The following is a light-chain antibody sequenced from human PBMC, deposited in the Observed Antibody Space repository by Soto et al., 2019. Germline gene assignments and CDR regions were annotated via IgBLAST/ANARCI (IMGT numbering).Light chain of an antibody. CDR2: EVS. CDR1: SSDVGYYNR. V-gene: IGLV2-18*01. CDR3: RLYTSSTLYG. J-gene: IGLJ1*01. Sequence: QSVLTQPPSVSGSPGQSVTISCTGTSSDVGYYNRVSWYQQPPGTAPKLLIYEVSNRPSGVPDRFYGSKSGNTASLTISGLKAEDEDDYYCRLYTSSTLYGFGNGTKVTGL.